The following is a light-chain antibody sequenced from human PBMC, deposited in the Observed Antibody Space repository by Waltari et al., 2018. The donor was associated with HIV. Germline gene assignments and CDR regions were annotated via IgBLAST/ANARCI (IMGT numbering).Light chain of an antibody. Sequence: SYVLTQPPSVSVAPGKTARITCGGNNIATKSVHWYQQKSGQAPVLVIYYDNDRPSGIPERFSGSNSGNTATLTISRVEAGDEADYYCQVWDSSSDHWVFGGGTQLTVL. CDR2: YDN. CDR3: QVWDSSSDHWV. J-gene: IGLJ3*02. V-gene: IGLV3-21*04. CDR1: NIATKS.